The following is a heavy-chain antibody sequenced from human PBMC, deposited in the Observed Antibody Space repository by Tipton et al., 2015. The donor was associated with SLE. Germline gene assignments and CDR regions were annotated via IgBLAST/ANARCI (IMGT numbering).Heavy chain of an antibody. Sequence: QLVQSGAEVKKPGASVKVSCKASGYTFTNYYIHWVRQAPGQGLEWMGMINPSGDSTNYAQKFQGRVTMTSDTSKSTVHMELSSLRSEDTAVYYCARGGGGLQYWGQGTLVTVSA. V-gene: IGHV1-46*01. CDR1: GYTFTNYY. CDR2: INPSGDST. D-gene: IGHD3-16*01. J-gene: IGHJ4*02. CDR3: ARGGGGLQY.